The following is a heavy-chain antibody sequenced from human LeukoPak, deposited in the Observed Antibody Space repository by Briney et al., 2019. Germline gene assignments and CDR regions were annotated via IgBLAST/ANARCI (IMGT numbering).Heavy chain of an antibody. Sequence: SETLSLTCTVSGGSISSHYWSWIRQPAGKGLEWIGRIYTSGSTNYNPYLKSRVTMSVDTSKNQFSLKLSSVTAADTAVYYCARGSYSSSWYLNYWGQGTLVTVSS. D-gene: IGHD6-13*01. CDR3: ARGSYSSSWYLNY. CDR2: IYTSGST. V-gene: IGHV4-4*07. CDR1: GGSISSHY. J-gene: IGHJ4*02.